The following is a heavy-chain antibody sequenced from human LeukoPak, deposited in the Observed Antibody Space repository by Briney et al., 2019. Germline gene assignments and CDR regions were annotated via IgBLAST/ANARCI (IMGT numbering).Heavy chain of an antibody. J-gene: IGHJ4*02. Sequence: GASVKVSCKASGYTFTSYGISWVRQAPGQGLEWMGWISAYNGNTNYAQKLQGRVTMTTDTSTSTAYMELRSLRSDDTAVYYCARDTRYYDFWSGYSPFDYWGQGTLVTVPS. D-gene: IGHD3-3*01. V-gene: IGHV1-18*01. CDR3: ARDTRYYDFWSGYSPFDY. CDR2: ISAYNGNT. CDR1: GYTFTSYG.